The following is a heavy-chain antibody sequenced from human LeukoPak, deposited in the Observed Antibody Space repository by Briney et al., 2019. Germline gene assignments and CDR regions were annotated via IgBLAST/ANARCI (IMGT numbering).Heavy chain of an antibody. D-gene: IGHD6-19*01. CDR3: ARDRNSSGWYYFDY. J-gene: IGHJ4*02. CDR1: GFTFRSYG. V-gene: IGHV3-33*01. CDR2: IWSDGTNK. Sequence: GKSLRLSCAASGFTFRSYGMHWVRQAPGKGLEWVALIWSDGTNKYYADPVKGRFTISRDNSRNTVYLQMNSLRAEDTAVYHCARDRNSSGWYYFDYWGQGTQVTVSS.